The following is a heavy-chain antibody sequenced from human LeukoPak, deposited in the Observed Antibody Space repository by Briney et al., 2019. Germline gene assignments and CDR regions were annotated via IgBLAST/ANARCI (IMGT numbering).Heavy chain of an antibody. J-gene: IGHJ4*02. CDR1: GGTFSSYA. CDR3: AREPQLGPYYFDY. D-gene: IGHD1-1*01. V-gene: IGHV1-69*13. Sequence: SVKVSCKSSGGTFSSYAMSGVRQSPGQGLEWMGGIIPIFGTANYAQKFQGRVTVTADESTSTAYMELSSLRSEDTAVYYCAREPQLGPYYFDYSGQGTLVTVSS. CDR2: IIPIFGTA.